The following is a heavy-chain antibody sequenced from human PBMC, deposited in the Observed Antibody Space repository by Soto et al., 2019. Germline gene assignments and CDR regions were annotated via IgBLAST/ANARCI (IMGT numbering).Heavy chain of an antibody. CDR2: INPNSGGT. V-gene: IGHV1-2*02. CDR3: ARDLSMLQPLDY. D-gene: IGHD2-8*01. J-gene: IGHJ4*02. CDR1: GYTFTGYY. Sequence: ASVKVSCKASGYTFTGYYMHWVRQAPGQGLEWMGWINPNSGGTNYAQKFQGRVTMTRDTSISTAYMELSRLRSDDTAVYYCARDLSMLQPLDYWGQGTLVTVYS.